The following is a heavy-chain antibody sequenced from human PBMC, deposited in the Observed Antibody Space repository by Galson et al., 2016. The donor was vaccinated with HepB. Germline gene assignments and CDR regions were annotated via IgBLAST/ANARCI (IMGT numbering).Heavy chain of an antibody. CDR1: GYTFTGYY. Sequence: SVKVSCKASGYTFTGYYMHWVRQAPGQGLEWMGWINAGNGNAKYSQKFQGRVTITRDTSASTAYMELSNLKSEDTAVYYCARAGGILGVIGFDYWGQGTLVTVSS. CDR2: INAGNGNA. V-gene: IGHV1-3*01. J-gene: IGHJ4*02. CDR3: ARAGGILGVIGFDY. D-gene: IGHD3-10*01.